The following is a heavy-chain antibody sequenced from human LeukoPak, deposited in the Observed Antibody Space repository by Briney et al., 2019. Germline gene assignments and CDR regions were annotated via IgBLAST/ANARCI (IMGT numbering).Heavy chain of an antibody. Sequence: SETLSLTCTVSGGSISSSSYYWGWIRQPPGKGLEWIGEINHSGSTNYNPSLKSRVTISVDTSKNQFSLKLSSVTAADTAVYYCAIGGLIAAAGKRCFQHWGQGTLVTVSS. V-gene: IGHV4-39*07. J-gene: IGHJ1*01. CDR2: INHSGST. CDR1: GGSISSSSYY. CDR3: AIGGLIAAAGKRCFQH. D-gene: IGHD6-13*01.